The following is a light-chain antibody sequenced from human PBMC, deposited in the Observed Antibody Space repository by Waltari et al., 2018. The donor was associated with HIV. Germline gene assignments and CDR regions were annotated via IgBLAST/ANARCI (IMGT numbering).Light chain of an antibody. Sequence: DIVMSQSPLSLAVTPGEPASISCKSTQSLLQTNTYNYLDWYLQKPGQSPKLLIYLGSARASGVPDRFSGSGSGTDFTLEITRVEAEDVGVYYCMQALQTPYTFGHGTNLDI. CDR1: QSLLQTNTYNY. V-gene: IGKV2-28*01. CDR2: LGS. J-gene: IGKJ2*01. CDR3: MQALQTPYT.